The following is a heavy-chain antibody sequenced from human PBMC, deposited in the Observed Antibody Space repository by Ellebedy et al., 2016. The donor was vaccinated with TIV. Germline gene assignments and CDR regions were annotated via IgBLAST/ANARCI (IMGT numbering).Heavy chain of an antibody. Sequence: GESLKISCGASGITLSDHDMHWVRQTPGKGLEWVAFISFDGMKKYHADAVKGRFTISRDNSENTVHLQMSSLRSDETAVYYCARANQQGVVVVGPAPNFDFWGQGTLVTVSS. D-gene: IGHD2-15*01. CDR3: ARANQQGVVVVGPAPNFDF. CDR1: GITLSDHD. CDR2: ISFDGMKK. J-gene: IGHJ4*02. V-gene: IGHV3-30*04.